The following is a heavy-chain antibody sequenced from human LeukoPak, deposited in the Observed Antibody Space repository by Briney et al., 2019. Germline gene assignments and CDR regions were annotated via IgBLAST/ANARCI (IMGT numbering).Heavy chain of an antibody. CDR3: VRDVSRRIGMDV. Sequence: GGSLRLSCAASGFSFSDSWMSWVRQAPGKGPEWVANIKEDESQEHYADSVKGRFTVSRDNPKNSLYLQMNSLRAEDTAVYYCVRDVSRRIGMDVWGQGTTVTVSS. J-gene: IGHJ6*02. D-gene: IGHD2-15*01. CDR1: GFSFSDSW. CDR2: IKEDESQE. V-gene: IGHV3-7*01.